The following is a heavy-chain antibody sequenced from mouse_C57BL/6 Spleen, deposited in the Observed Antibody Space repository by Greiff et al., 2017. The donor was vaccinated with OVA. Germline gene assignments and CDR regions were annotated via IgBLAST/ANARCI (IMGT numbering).Heavy chain of an antibody. CDR3: ASTNYYGSSGAWFAY. Sequence: EVNLVESGGGLVQPGGSLKLSCAASGFTFSDYGMAWVRQAPRKGPEWVAFISNLAYSIYYADTVTGRFTISRANAKNTLYLEMSSLRSEDTAMYYCASTNYYGSSGAWFAYWGQGTLVTVSA. J-gene: IGHJ3*01. CDR2: ISNLAYSI. CDR1: GFTFSDYG. V-gene: IGHV5-15*01. D-gene: IGHD1-1*01.